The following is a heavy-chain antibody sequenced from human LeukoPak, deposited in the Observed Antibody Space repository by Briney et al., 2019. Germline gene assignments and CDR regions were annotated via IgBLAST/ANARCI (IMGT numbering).Heavy chain of an antibody. V-gene: IGHV1-69*05. CDR2: VIPIFGTA. CDR1: GGTFSSYA. CDR3: ASIAAAGLSIYEYFQH. J-gene: IGHJ1*01. D-gene: IGHD6-13*01. Sequence: SVKVSCKASGGTFSSYAISWVRQAPGQGLEWMGGVIPIFGTANYAQKFQGRVTITTDESTSTAYMELSSLRSEDTAVYYCASIAAAGLSIYEYFQHWGQGTLVTVSS.